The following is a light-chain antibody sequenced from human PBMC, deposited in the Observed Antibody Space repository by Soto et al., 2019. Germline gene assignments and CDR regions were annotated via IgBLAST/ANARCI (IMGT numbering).Light chain of an antibody. CDR2: TAA. CDR1: QGFSTW. Sequence: DIQMTQSPSTQAASVGGTVTITCRASQGFSTWLAWYQQKPGKAPSLLIYTAANLHTGVPSRFSGSGSGTHFTLTISSLHPEHFASYYCQQSYNTPRTFGQGTKVDIK. V-gene: IGKV1-39*01. CDR3: QQSYNTPRT. J-gene: IGKJ1*01.